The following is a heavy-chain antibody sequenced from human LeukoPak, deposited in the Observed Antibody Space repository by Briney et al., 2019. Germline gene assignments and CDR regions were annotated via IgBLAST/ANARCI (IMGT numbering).Heavy chain of an antibody. CDR1: GISFRSSG. V-gene: IGHV3-30*02. J-gene: IGHJ4*02. D-gene: IGHD6-13*01. Sequence: GGSLRLSCAASGISFRSSGMHWVRQAPGKGLEWVTFIQNDGSDKSYAASVKGRFTISRDNSKNTVYLHMNSLRADDTALYYCAREGGRAAAGRFDYWGQGTLVTVSS. CDR2: IQNDGSDK. CDR3: AREGGRAAAGRFDY.